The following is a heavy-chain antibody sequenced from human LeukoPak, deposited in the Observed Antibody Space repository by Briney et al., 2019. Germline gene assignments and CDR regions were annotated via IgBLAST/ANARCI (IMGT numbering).Heavy chain of an antibody. D-gene: IGHD5-18*01. CDR3: AKSVDTAMVTLSYNWFDP. Sequence: PGESLKISCKGSGYSFTSYWIGWVRQMPGKGLVWMGIIYPGDSDTRYSPSFQGQVTISADKSISTAYLQWSSLKASDTAMYYCAKSVDTAMVTLSYNWFDPWGQGTLVTVSS. V-gene: IGHV5-51*01. J-gene: IGHJ5*02. CDR2: IYPGDSDT. CDR1: GYSFTSYW.